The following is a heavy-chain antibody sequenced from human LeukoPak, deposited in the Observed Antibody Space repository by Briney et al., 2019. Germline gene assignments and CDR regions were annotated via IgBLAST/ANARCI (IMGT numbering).Heavy chain of an antibody. CDR2: IYYSGST. CDR3: ARVPYYDILTGSFDP. CDR1: GGSISSYC. V-gene: IGHV4-39*07. J-gene: IGHJ5*02. Sequence: PSETLSLTCTVSGGSISSYCWGWIRQPPGKGLEWIGSIYYSGSTYYNPSLKSRVTISVDTSKNQFSLKLSSVTAADTAVYYCARVPYYDILTGSFDPWGQGTLVTVSS. D-gene: IGHD3-9*01.